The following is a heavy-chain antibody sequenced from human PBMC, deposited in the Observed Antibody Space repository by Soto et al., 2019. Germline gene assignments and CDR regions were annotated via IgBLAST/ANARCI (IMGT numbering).Heavy chain of an antibody. V-gene: IGHV4-39*01. D-gene: IGHD3-3*01. Sequence: SETLSLTCPVSGGSISSSSYYWGWIRQPPGKGLEWIGSIYYSGSTYYNPSLKSRVTISVDTSKNQFSLKLSSVTAADTAVYYCARLVDFWSGYYMDVWGKGTTVTVSS. CDR1: GGSISSSSYY. J-gene: IGHJ6*03. CDR2: IYYSGST. CDR3: ARLVDFWSGYYMDV.